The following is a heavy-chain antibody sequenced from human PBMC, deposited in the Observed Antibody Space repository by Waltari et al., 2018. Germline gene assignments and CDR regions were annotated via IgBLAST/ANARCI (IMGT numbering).Heavy chain of an antibody. CDR2: IYHSGTT. D-gene: IGHD3-22*01. J-gene: IGHJ4*02. Sequence: QVRLQESGPGLVKPSQTLSLTCTVSGGSVSSTDHYWSWIRQPPGKDLEWMGYIYHSGTTYFNPSRKGRVVMSVDASSNQFSLKVTSVTAADTAVYYCARLRVSSGSFFPDYWGQGTVVTVSS. V-gene: IGHV4-30-4*01. CDR3: ARLRVSSGSFFPDY. CDR1: GGSVSSTDHY.